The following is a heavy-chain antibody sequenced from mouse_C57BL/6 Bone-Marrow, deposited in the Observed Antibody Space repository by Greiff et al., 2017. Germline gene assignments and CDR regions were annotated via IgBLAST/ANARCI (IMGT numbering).Heavy chain of an antibody. J-gene: IGHJ3*01. V-gene: IGHV1-7*01. CDR2: INPSGSYT. CDR3: ARCGRLPFAY. D-gene: IGHD2-4*01. CDR1: GYTFTSYW. Sequence: VQLQQSGAELAKPGASVKLSCKASGYTFTSYWMHWVKQRPGQGLEWIGYINPSGSYTKSNQKFKGKATLTADNSSSTDYMQLSRLTYEDAAVYYCARCGRLPFAYWGQGTLVTVSA.